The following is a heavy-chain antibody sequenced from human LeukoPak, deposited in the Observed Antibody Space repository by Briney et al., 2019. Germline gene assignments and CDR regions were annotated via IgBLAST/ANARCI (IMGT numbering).Heavy chain of an antibody. V-gene: IGHV3-33*08. D-gene: IGHD2-2*01. CDR2: IWYDGSNK. CDR3: AKYCSSTSCYGGLDY. J-gene: IGHJ4*02. CDR1: GFTFSSYG. Sequence: PGGSLRLSCAASGFTFSSYGMHWVRQAPGKGLEWVAVIWYDGSNKYYADSVKGRFTISRDNSKNTLYLQMNSLRAEDTAVYYCAKYCSSTSCYGGLDYWGQGTLVTVSS.